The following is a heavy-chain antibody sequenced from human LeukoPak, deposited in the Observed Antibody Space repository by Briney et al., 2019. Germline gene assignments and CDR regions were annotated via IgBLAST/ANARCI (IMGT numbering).Heavy chain of an antibody. D-gene: IGHD5-12*01. CDR2: IYTSGST. J-gene: IGHJ4*02. CDR1: GGSISSYY. V-gene: IGHV4-4*07. CDR3: ARDPQSSGYVGYFDY. Sequence: PETLSLTCTVSGGSISSYYWSWIRQPAGKGLEWIGRIYTSGSTNYNPSLKSRVTMSVDTSKNQFSLKLSSVTAADTAVYYCARDPQSSGYVGYFDYWGQGTLVTVSS.